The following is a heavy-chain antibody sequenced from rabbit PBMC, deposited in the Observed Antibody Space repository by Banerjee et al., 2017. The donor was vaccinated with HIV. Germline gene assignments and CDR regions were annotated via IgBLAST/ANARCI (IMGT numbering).Heavy chain of an antibody. CDR3: ARTYATSSGYDYVFNL. CDR2: IYAGNSGST. CDR1: GFSFSSSYW. J-gene: IGHJ4*01. V-gene: IGHV1S45*01. Sequence: QEQLEESGGDLVKPEGSLTLTCTASGFSFSSSYWLCWVRQAPGKGLEWIACIYAGNSGSTYYASWAKGRFTISKTSSTTVDLKMTSLTAADTATYFCARTYATSSGYDYVFNLWGPGTLVTDS. D-gene: IGHD1-1*01.